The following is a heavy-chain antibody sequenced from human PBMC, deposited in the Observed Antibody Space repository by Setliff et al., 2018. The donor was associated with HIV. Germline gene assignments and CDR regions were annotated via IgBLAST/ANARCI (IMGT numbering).Heavy chain of an antibody. Sequence: GGSLRLSCAASGFTFSTYSMHWVRQAPGKGLEWVSSISDTSIHIYYGESVKGRSTISRDNAKNSLYVQMNSLRADDTAVYYCARGITIFGVALNPEFDYWGQGTLVTVSS. CDR1: GFTFSTYS. V-gene: IGHV3-21*01. CDR2: ISDTSIHI. J-gene: IGHJ4*02. CDR3: ARGITIFGVALNPEFDY. D-gene: IGHD3-3*01.